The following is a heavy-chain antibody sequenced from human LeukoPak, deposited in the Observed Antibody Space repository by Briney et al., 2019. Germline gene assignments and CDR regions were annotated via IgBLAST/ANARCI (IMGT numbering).Heavy chain of an antibody. Sequence: SQTLSLTCTVSGGSISGDYYWSWIRQPPGKGLEWIGYIYYSGSTNYNPSLKSRVTISVDTSKNQFSLKLSSVTAADTAVYYCARLGRGYSYGYFSSFDYWGQGTLVTVSS. D-gene: IGHD5-18*01. CDR2: IYYSGST. CDR1: GGSISGDYY. V-gene: IGHV4-30-4*01. CDR3: ARLGRGYSYGYFSSFDY. J-gene: IGHJ4*02.